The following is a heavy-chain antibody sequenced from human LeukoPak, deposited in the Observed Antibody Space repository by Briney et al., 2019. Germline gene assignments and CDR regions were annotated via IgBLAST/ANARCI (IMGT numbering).Heavy chain of an antibody. CDR1: GFTFSDYY. CDR3: ARALDYGSGSYLTLIDY. J-gene: IGHJ4*02. V-gene: IGHV3-11*01. D-gene: IGHD3-10*01. CDR2: ISSSGSTI. Sequence: GGSLRLSCAASGFTFSDYYMSWIRQAPGKGLEWVSYISSSGSTIYYADSVKGRFTISRDNAKNSLYLQMNSLRAEDTAVYYCARALDYGSGSYLTLIDYWGQGTLVTVSS.